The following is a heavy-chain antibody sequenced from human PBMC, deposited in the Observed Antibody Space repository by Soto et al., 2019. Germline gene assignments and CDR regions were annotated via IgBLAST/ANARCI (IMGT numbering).Heavy chain of an antibody. Sequence: QVQLVESGGGVVQPGRSLRLSCAASGFTFSSYGMHWVRQAPGKGLEWVAVIWYDGSNKNYADSVKGRFTISRDNSKNTRYLQMNSLRAEDTAVYYCARETYCTNGVCYYSYYYGMDVWGQGTTVTVSS. J-gene: IGHJ6*02. V-gene: IGHV3-33*01. CDR3: ARETYCTNGVCYYSYYYGMDV. D-gene: IGHD2-8*01. CDR1: GFTFSSYG. CDR2: IWYDGSNK.